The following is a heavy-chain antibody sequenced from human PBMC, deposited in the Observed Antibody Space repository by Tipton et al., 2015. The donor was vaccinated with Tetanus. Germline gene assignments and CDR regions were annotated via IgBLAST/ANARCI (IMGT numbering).Heavy chain of an antibody. J-gene: IGHJ4*02. CDR1: GGSVNSGTYY. CDR3: ARDERYGDYAY. Sequence: LRLSCSVSGGSVNSGTYYWSWIRQPPGKGLEWLGDIYYGGVTQYNPSLESRVTISMDTSKNQVSLRLTSVTAADTAVYYCARDERYGDYAYWGQGALVTVSS. D-gene: IGHD4-17*01. CDR2: IYYGGVT. V-gene: IGHV4-61*01.